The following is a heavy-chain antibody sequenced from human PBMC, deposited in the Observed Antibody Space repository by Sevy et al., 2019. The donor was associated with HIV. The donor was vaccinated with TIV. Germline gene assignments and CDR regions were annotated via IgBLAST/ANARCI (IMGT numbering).Heavy chain of an antibody. CDR2: FDPEDDEK. J-gene: IGHJ4*02. Sequence: ASVKVSSKVSGYTLTELSVHWVRQAPGKGLEWMATFDPEDDEKIYAQKFQGRVTMTEDTSTDTAYMELSSLRFEDRAVYYCATTKDYYDSSGYPFDYWGQGTLVTVSS. CDR3: ATTKDYYDSSGYPFDY. V-gene: IGHV1-24*01. CDR1: GYTLTELS. D-gene: IGHD3-22*01.